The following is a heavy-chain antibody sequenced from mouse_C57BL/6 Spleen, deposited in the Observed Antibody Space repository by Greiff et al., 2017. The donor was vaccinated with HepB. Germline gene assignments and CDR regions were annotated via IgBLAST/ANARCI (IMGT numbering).Heavy chain of an antibody. J-gene: IGHJ4*01. CDR3: ARVYYYGSSYDAMDY. D-gene: IGHD1-1*01. CDR1: GYSFTDYN. V-gene: IGHV1-39*01. CDR2: INPNYGTT. Sequence: SGPELVKPGASVKISCKASGYSFTDYNMNWVKQSNGKSLEWIGVINPNYGTTSYNQKFKGKATLTVDQSSSTAYMQLNSLTSEDSAVYYCARVYYYGSSYDAMDYWGQGTSVTVSS.